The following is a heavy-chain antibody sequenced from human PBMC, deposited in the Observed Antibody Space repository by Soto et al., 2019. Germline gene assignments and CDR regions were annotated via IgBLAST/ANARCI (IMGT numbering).Heavy chain of an antibody. CDR3: ARDYYDSSKGFDY. CDR1: GFTFSSYA. J-gene: IGHJ4*02. Sequence: PGGSLRLSCAASGFTFSSYAMHWVRQAPGKGLEWVAVISYDGSNKYYADSVKGRFTISRDNSKNTLYLQMNSLRAEDTAVYYCARDYYDSSKGFDYWGQGTLVIVS. CDR2: ISYDGSNK. D-gene: IGHD3-22*01. V-gene: IGHV3-30-3*01.